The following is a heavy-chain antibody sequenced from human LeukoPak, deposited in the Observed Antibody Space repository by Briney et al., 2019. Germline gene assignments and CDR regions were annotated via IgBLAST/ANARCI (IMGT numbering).Heavy chain of an antibody. J-gene: IGHJ4*02. Sequence: GGSLRLSCAASGFTFSSYAMSWVRQAPGEGLEWVSTIRSSGDSTTYADSVKGRFTISRDNSKNALYLQMNSLRVEDTAVYHCAKMGWAAVGMSGGGYWGQGILVTVSP. D-gene: IGHD6-19*01. CDR1: GFTFSSYA. CDR3: AKMGWAAVGMSGGGY. CDR2: IRSSGDST. V-gene: IGHV3-23*01.